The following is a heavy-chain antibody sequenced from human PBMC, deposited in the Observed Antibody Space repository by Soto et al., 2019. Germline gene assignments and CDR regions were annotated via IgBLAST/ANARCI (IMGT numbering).Heavy chain of an antibody. J-gene: IGHJ5*01. CDR3: VKGGWLDF. Sequence: ASVKVSCKASGSAFKSYDVHWVRQASGQGLEWLGWMNPNTGHSVPSWKFQGRVTLSSNASATTTFMELTNLRSDDTAVYACVKGGWLDFWGQGTLVTVSS. V-gene: IGHV1-8*01. CDR1: GSAFKSYD. CDR2: MNPNTGHS.